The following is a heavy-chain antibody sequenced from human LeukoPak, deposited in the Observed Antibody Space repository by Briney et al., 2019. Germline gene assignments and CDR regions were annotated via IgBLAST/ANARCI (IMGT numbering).Heavy chain of an antibody. Sequence: SETLSLTCTVSGGSISSYYWSWIRQPPGKGLEWIGYIYYSGSTNYNPSLKSRVTISVDTSKNQFSLKLSSVTAADTAVYYCARGLLCSGGSCYLDFDYWGQGTLVTVSS. D-gene: IGHD2-15*01. V-gene: IGHV4-59*12. CDR3: ARGLLCSGGSCYLDFDY. J-gene: IGHJ4*02. CDR1: GGSISSYY. CDR2: IYYSGST.